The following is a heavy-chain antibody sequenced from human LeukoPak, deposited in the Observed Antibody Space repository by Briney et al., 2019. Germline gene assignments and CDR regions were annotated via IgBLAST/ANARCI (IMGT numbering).Heavy chain of an antibody. D-gene: IGHD3-10*01. CDR1: GGTFSSYT. J-gene: IGHJ4*02. V-gene: IGHV1-69*16. CDR3: AREREEYYYGSGSYYKDLGYFDY. CDR2: IIPILGIA. Sequence: SVKVSCKASGGTFSSYTISWVRQAPGQGLEWMGRIIPILGIANYAQKFQGRVTITTDESTSTAYMELSSLRSEDTAVYYCAREREEYYYGSGSYYKDLGYFDYLGQGTLVTVSS.